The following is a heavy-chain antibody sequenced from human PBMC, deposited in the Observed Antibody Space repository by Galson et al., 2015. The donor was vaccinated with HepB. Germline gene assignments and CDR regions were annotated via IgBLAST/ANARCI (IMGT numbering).Heavy chain of an antibody. CDR1: RFTFDDYA. CDR2: ISWNSGGI. V-gene: IGHV3-9*01. D-gene: IGHD6-13*01. J-gene: IGHJ3*02. CDR3: AKDIEGRGSWYNGDAFDI. Sequence: SLRLSCAGSRFTFDDYAMHWVRQAPGKGLEWVSGISWNSGGIDYADSVKGRFTISRDNAKNSLYLQMNSLRAEDTALYYCAKDIEGRGSWYNGDAFDIWGQGTMVTVSS.